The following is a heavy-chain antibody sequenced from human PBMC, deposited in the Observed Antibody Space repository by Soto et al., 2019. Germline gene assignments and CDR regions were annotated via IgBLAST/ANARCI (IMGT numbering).Heavy chain of an antibody. CDR2: IYHTGST. CDR3: AKRGGSYSPFDY. CDR1: GGSISSNNW. J-gene: IGHJ4*02. Sequence: SETLSLTCAVPGGSISSNNWWNWVRQPPGKGLEWIGEIYHTGSTNYNPSLKSRVTVSVDKSKDQVSLKLNSVTAADTAVYYCAKRGGSYSPFDYWGQGTLVTVSS. V-gene: IGHV4-4*02. D-gene: IGHD1-26*01.